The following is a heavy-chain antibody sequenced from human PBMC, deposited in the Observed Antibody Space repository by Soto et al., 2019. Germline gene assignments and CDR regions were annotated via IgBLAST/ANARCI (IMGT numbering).Heavy chain of an antibody. CDR3: ARLTMIVVVHYDAFDI. Sequence: QVQLQESGPGLVKPSQTLSLTCTVPGGSISSGGYYWSWIRQHPGKGLEWIGYIYYSGSTYYNPSLKSRVTISVDTSKNQFSLKLSSVTAADTAVYYCARLTMIVVVHYDAFDIWGQGTMVTVSS. CDR2: IYYSGST. J-gene: IGHJ3*02. D-gene: IGHD3-22*01. CDR1: GGSISSGGYY. V-gene: IGHV4-31*03.